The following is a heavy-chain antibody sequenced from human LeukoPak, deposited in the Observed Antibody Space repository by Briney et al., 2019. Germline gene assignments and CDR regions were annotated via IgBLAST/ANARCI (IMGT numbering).Heavy chain of an antibody. Sequence: GGSLRLSCTASGFIFSGSWMAWIRQAPGKGLEWVAIIKKDGSEKYYVDSMKGRFTISRDNAKNSLFLQMSSLRAEDTAIYYCTTDTWYSAGHWGQGTLVTVSS. D-gene: IGHD2-15*01. CDR3: TTDTWYSAGH. V-gene: IGHV3-7*03. J-gene: IGHJ4*02. CDR1: GFIFSGSW. CDR2: IKKDGSEK.